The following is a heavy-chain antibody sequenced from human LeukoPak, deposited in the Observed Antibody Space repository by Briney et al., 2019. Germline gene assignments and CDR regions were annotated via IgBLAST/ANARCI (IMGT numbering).Heavy chain of an antibody. CDR3: ARRQLVRAGYFDL. V-gene: IGHV3-13*01. Sequence: GGSLRLSCAGSGFTFSSYDIHWVRQVTGKGLEWVSAIGIAGDTYYLDSVKGRFTISRENAKNSLYLQMNSLRVGDTAVYYFARRQLVRAGYFDLWCRGTLVTVSS. CDR2: IGIAGDT. CDR1: GFTFSSYD. J-gene: IGHJ2*01. D-gene: IGHD3-10*01.